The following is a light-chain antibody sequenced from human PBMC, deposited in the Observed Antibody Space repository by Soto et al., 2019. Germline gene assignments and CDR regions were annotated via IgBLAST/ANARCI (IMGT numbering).Light chain of an antibody. Sequence: ILLTPSPGTMSLDLGERAPLSFRASQSVSSYLAWYQQKPGQAPRLLIYDASNRATGFPARFIGSGSGTDFTLTISSLEPEDFAIYYCQKRGNWPHFGQGTRLEIK. V-gene: IGKV3-11*01. CDR3: QKRGNWPH. J-gene: IGKJ5*01. CDR1: QSVSSY. CDR2: DAS.